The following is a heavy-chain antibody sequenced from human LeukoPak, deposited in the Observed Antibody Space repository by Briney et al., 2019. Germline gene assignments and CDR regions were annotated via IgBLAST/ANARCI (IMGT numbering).Heavy chain of an antibody. CDR3: AREGSGSPDFDY. CDR1: GFTFSSYS. V-gene: IGHV3-21*01. D-gene: IGHD3-10*01. CDR2: ISSSSSYI. Sequence: GGSLRLSCAASGFTFSSYSMNWVRQAPGKGLEWVSSISSSSSYIYYADSVKGRFTISRDNAKNSLYLQMNSLRAEDTAVYYCAREGSGSPDFDYWGQGTLATVSS. J-gene: IGHJ4*02.